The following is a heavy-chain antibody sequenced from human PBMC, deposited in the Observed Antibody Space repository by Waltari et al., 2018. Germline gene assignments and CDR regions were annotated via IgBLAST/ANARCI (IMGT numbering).Heavy chain of an antibody. CDR3: TANSIGWFDP. V-gene: IGHV3-15*01. CDR1: GSTFKSAW. Sequence: EKQLVESVGGLVKAGGSLRSVCSAYGSTFKSAWMSWVRQAPGKGPEWIARIKSGSEGETTEYAASMTGRFTVSRDDSKNMVYLEISRLEIEDTALYYCTANSIGWFDPWGQGTQVTVAS. J-gene: IGHJ5*02. CDR2: IKSGSEGETT. D-gene: IGHD1-1*01.